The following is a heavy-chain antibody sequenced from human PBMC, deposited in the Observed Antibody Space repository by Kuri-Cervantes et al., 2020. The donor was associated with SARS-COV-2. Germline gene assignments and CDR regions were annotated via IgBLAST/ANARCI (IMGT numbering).Heavy chain of an antibody. CDR1: GFTFSSYG. V-gene: IGHV3-33*01. CDR2: IWYDGSNK. CDR3: ARVEGGGTTVTSYFDY. D-gene: IGHD4-17*01. Sequence: GESLKISCAASGFTFSSYGMHWVRQAPGKGLEWVAVIWYDGSNKYYADFVKGRFTISRDNSKNTLYLQMNSLRAEDTAVYYCARVEGGGTTVTSYFDYWGQGTLVTVSS. J-gene: IGHJ4*02.